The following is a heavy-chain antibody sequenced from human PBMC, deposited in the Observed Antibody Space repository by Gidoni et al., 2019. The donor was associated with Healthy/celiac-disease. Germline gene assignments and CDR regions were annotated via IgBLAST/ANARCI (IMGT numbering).Heavy chain of an antibody. J-gene: IGHJ3*02. CDR1: GGTFISYP. Sequence: QVQLVQSGAKVKKPGSSVTVSCKASGGTFISYPISWVRQAPGQGREWMGRIIPILGIANYAQKFQGRVTITADKSTSTAYMELSSLRSEDTAVYYCASLTHGDYGGVAFDIWGQGTMVTVSS. V-gene: IGHV1-69*02. D-gene: IGHD4-17*01. CDR2: IIPILGIA. CDR3: ASLTHGDYGGVAFDI.